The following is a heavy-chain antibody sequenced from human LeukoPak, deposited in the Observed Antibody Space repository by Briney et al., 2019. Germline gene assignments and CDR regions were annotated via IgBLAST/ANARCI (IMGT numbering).Heavy chain of an antibody. D-gene: IGHD2-2*02. CDR3: EKDHCSSSCYNYCGMDV. V-gene: IGHV3-30*18. CDR2: ISYHGSNK. J-gene: IGHJ6*02. Sequence: GRSLRLSCAASGFTFSSYGMHWVRQAPGKGLEWVAVISYHGSNKYYADSVKGRVTISRDNSKNTLFLQMNSMRAEDSAVYYCEKDHCSSSCYNYCGMDVWGQGTTVTVSS. CDR1: GFTFSSYG.